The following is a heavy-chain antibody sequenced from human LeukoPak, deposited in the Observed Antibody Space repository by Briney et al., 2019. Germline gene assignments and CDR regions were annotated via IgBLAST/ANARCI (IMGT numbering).Heavy chain of an antibody. V-gene: IGHV3-30*02. J-gene: IGHJ4*02. CDR3: ARGQPLFDY. Sequence: GGSLRLSCAASGFTFSSYGMHWVRQAPGKGLEWVAFIRYDGSNKYYADSVKGRFTISRDNSKNTLYPQMNSLRAEDTAVYYCARGQPLFDYWGQGTLVTVSS. CDR2: IRYDGSNK. D-gene: IGHD2-2*01. CDR1: GFTFSSYG.